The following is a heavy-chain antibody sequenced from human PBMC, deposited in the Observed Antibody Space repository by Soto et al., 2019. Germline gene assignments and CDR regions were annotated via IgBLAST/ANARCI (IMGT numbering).Heavy chain of an antibody. J-gene: IGHJ6*02. V-gene: IGHV5-10-1*01. Sequence: RGESLKISCKGSGYSFTSYWISWVRQMPGKGLEWMGRIDPSDSYTNYSPSFQGHVTISADKSISTAYLQWSSLKASDTAMYYCARRGPITIFGVDYGMDVWGQGTTVTVSS. CDR1: GYSFTSYW. D-gene: IGHD3-3*01. CDR2: IDPSDSYT. CDR3: ARRGPITIFGVDYGMDV.